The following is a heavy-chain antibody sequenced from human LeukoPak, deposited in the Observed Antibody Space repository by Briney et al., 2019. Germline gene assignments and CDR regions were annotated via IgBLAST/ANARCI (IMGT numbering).Heavy chain of an antibody. CDR1: GGSFIGYY. CDR2: NNHSGST. D-gene: IGHD3-10*01. J-gene: IGHJ4*02. V-gene: IGHV4-34*01. Sequence: SETLSLTCAVYGGSFIGYYWSWIRQPPGKGLEWIGENNHSGSTNYNPSLKSRVTISVDTSKNQFSLKLSSVTAADTAVYYCARRGQYGWGSYYGYYFDYWGQGTLVTVSS. CDR3: ARRGQYGWGSYYGYYFDY.